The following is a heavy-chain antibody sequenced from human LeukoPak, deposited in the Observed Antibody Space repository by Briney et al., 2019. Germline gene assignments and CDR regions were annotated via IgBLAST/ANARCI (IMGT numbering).Heavy chain of an antibody. V-gene: IGHV4-4*07. D-gene: IGHD1-7*01. CDR3: ARESPYNWNYYYYYYYGMDV. Sequence: PSETLSLPCTVSGGSISSYYWSSIRQPAGKGLEWIGRIYTSGSTNYNPSLKSRVTMSVDTSKNQFSLKLSSVTAADTAVYYCARESPYNWNYYYYYYYGMDVWGQGTTVTVS. CDR2: IYTSGST. J-gene: IGHJ6*02. CDR1: GGSISSYY.